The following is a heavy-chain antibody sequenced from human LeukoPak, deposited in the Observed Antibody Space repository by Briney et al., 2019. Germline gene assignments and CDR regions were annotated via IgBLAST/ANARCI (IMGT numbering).Heavy chain of an antibody. CDR1: GYSFSSDW. J-gene: IGHJ6*02. CDR2: IFPIDSET. Sequence: GESLKISCKASGYSFSSDWIAWVRQMPGKGLEWMGIIFPIDSETTYSPPFQGQVTISADKSISTAYLQWSSLKASDTAMYYCTRGCSGGSCSRDAMDVWGQGTMATVSS. CDR3: TRGCSGGSCSRDAMDV. V-gene: IGHV5-51*01. D-gene: IGHD2-15*01.